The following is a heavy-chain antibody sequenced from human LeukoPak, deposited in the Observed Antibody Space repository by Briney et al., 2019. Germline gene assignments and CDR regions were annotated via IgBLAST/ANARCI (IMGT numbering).Heavy chain of an antibody. D-gene: IGHD4-23*01. CDR1: GLTFSSNY. V-gene: IGHV3-53*01. J-gene: IGHJ4*02. CDR3: AREPYGGNLYYFDY. CDR2: IYSASTT. Sequence: GGSLRLSCAASGLTFSSNYMNWVRQAPGKGLEWGSVIYSASTTYYADSVKGRFTISRDNSKNTLYLQMNSLRAEDTAVYYCAREPYGGNLYYFDYWGQGTLVTVSS.